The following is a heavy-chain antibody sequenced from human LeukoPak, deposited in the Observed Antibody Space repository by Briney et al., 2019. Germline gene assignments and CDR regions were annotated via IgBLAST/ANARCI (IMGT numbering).Heavy chain of an antibody. CDR3: ARRAEWELWY. V-gene: IGHV4-38-2*02. CDR2: IYHSGST. D-gene: IGHD1-26*01. Sequence: SETLSLTCTVSGYSISSGYYWGWIRQPPGKGLEWIGSIYHSGSTYYNPSLKSRVTISVDTSKNQFSLKLSSVTAADTAVYYCARRAEWELWYWGQGTLVTVSS. CDR1: GYSISSGYY. J-gene: IGHJ4*02.